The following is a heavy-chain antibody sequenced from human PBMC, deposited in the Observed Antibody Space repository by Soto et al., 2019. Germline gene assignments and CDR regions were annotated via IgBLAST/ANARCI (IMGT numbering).Heavy chain of an antibody. CDR1: GGSFSGYS. CDR2: INHNGST. Sequence: PSETLSLTCAVYGGSFSGYSWNWIRQPPGKGLEWIGEINHNGSTNYNPSLKSRVTISLDTSKNQFSLRLTSLTAADTAVYFCARAPQIVAMGRPFDYWGQGILVTV. J-gene: IGHJ4*02. D-gene: IGHD5-12*01. CDR3: ARAPQIVAMGRPFDY. V-gene: IGHV4-34*01.